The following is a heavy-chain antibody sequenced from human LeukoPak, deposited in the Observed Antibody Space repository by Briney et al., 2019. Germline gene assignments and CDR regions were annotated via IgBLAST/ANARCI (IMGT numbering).Heavy chain of an antibody. CDR1: GGSMSSFF. CDR2: IYYSGST. CDR3: ASLTLAETSGYGEFDY. D-gene: IGHD3-22*01. V-gene: IGHV4-59*08. J-gene: IGHJ4*02. Sequence: SETLSLTWSVSGGSMSSFFWSWIRQPPGEGLVWFGYIYYSGSTVYNPSLKSRVTISIDTSKNQFSLKLNSVTAAHTAVYYCASLTLAETSGYGEFDYWGQGTLVTVSP.